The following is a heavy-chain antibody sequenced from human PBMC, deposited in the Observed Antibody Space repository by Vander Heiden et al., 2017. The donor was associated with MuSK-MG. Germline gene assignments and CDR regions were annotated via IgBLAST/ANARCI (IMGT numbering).Heavy chain of an antibody. CDR2: INHSGST. CDR3: ARGPLYDYVWGSYRTSYYFDY. Sequence: QVQLQQWGAGLLKPSETLSLTCAVYGGSFSGYYLSWIRQPPGKGLEWIGEINHSGSTNYNPSLKSRVTIAVDTSKNQFSLKLSSVTAADTAVYYCARGPLYDYVWGSYRTSYYFDYWGQGTLVTVSS. J-gene: IGHJ4*02. V-gene: IGHV4-34*01. D-gene: IGHD3-16*02. CDR1: GGSFSGYY.